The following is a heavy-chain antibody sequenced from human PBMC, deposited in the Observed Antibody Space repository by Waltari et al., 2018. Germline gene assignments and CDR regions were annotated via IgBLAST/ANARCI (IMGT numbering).Heavy chain of an antibody. V-gene: IGHV3-53*01. Sequence: EVQLVESGGGLIQPGGSLRLSCAASGFTVSSNYMSWVRQAPGKGLGWGSVIYSGGSTYYADSVKGRFTISRDNSKNTLYLQMNSLRAEDTAVYYCARDFSSGWLWFDPWGQGTLVTVSS. D-gene: IGHD6-19*01. CDR2: IYSGGST. CDR3: ARDFSSGWLWFDP. CDR1: GFTVSSNY. J-gene: IGHJ5*02.